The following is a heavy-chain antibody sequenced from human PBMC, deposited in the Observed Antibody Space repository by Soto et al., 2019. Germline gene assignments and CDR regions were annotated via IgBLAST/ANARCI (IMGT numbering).Heavy chain of an antibody. J-gene: IGHJ5*02. D-gene: IGHD3-22*01. CDR3: ARESGYLNWFDP. CDR2: ISSSSSTI. Sequence: EVQLVESGGGLVQPGGSLRLSCAASGFTFSSYSMNWVRQAPGKGREWVSYISSSSSTIYYADSVKGRFSIARDNAKNSLYLQMNSLRDEDTAVYYCARESGYLNWFDPWGQGTLVTVSS. V-gene: IGHV3-48*02. CDR1: GFTFSSYS.